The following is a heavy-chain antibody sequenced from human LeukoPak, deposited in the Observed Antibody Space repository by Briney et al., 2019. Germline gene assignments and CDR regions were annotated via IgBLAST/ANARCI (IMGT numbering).Heavy chain of an antibody. J-gene: IGHJ5*02. V-gene: IGHV1-69*13. CDR2: IIPIFGTA. CDR3: ARDLGGDDDWFDP. CDR1: GGTFSSYA. D-gene: IGHD5-12*01. Sequence: ASVKVSCKASGGTFSSYAISWVRQAPGQGLEWMGGIIPIFGTANYAQKFQGRVTITADESTSTAYMEPSSLRSEDTAVYCCARDLGGDDDWFDPWGQGTLVTVSS.